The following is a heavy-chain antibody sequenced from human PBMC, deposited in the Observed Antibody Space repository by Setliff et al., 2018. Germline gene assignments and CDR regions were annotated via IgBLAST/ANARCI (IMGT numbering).Heavy chain of an antibody. CDR3: ASWGIVTLFDY. CDR1: GGSISSSSYY. J-gene: IGHJ4*02. V-gene: IGHV4-39*01. D-gene: IGHD3-16*01. CDR2: IYYSGST. Sequence: SSETLSLTCTVSGGSISSSSYYWGWIRQPPGKGLEWIGSIYYSGSTYYNPSLKSRVTISVDTSKNQFSLKLSSVTAADTAVYYCASWGIVTLFDYWGQGTLVTVSS.